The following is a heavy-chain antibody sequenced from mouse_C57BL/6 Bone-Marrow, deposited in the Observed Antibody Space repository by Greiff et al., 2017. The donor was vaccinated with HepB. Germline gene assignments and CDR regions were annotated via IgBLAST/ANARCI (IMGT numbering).Heavy chain of an antibody. D-gene: IGHD2-4*01. CDR3: SLYYEGAMDY. V-gene: IGHV1-26*01. J-gene: IGHJ4*01. CDR1: GYTFTDYY. Sequence: EVQLQQSGPELVKPGASVKISCKASGYTFTDYYMNWVKQSHGKSLEWIGDINPNNGGTSYNQKFKGKATLTVDKSSSTAYMELRSLTSEDSAVYYCSLYYEGAMDYWGQGTSVTVSS. CDR2: INPNNGGT.